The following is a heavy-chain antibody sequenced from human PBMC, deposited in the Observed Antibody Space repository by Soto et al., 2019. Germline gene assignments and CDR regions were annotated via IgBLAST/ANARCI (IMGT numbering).Heavy chain of an antibody. J-gene: IGHJ4*02. D-gene: IGHD6-19*01. CDR1: GFTFDDFY. CDR2: ISSTGASI. CDR3: ASSSPPYRSGWTSLES. V-gene: IGHV3-11*01. Sequence: QVQLVESGGGLVKPGGSLRLSCAASGFTFDDFYMSWIRQTPGKGLEWISYISSTGASISYVDSVKGRFTVSRDNAKNSLYLPMNSLRVEDTAVYYSASSSPPYRSGWTSLESWRQGTLVTVSP.